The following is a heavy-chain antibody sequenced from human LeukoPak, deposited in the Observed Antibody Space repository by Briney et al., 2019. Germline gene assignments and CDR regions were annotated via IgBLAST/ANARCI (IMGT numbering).Heavy chain of an antibody. CDR3: AKNRGTGLAFYDY. CDR1: GFTFTAYA. CDR2: ISGGADYI. V-gene: IGHV3-23*01. J-gene: IGHJ4*02. D-gene: IGHD1-1*01. Sequence: GGSLLLSCAASGFTFTAYAMTWVRPAPGKGLEWVSAISGGADYIYYTDSVKGRFTTSRDNSKNTLFLQMSSLRAEDTAIYYCAKNRGTGLAFYDYWGQGIQVTVSS.